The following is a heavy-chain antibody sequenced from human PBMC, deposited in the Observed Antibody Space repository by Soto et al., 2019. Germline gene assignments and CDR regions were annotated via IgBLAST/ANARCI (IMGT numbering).Heavy chain of an antibody. CDR1: GYTFTTYY. J-gene: IGHJ5*02. CDR3: ARVIVPTTVTTSNWFDP. Sequence: QVQLVQSGADVKKPGASVKISCKASGYTFTTYYIHWLRQAPGQGLEWVGIINPSGGSTNYAQRLQGRVTMTSDTSTRTVYMELISLRTDDTAIYYCARVIVPTTVTTSNWFDPWGQGTLVTVSS. V-gene: IGHV1-46*01. CDR2: INPSGGST. D-gene: IGHD4-17*01.